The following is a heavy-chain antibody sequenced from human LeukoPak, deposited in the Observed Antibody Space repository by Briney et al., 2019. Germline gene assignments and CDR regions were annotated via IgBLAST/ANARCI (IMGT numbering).Heavy chain of an antibody. V-gene: IGHV1-46*01. CDR3: ARDRDCYYMDV. CDR1: GYTFTSYY. J-gene: IGHJ6*03. D-gene: IGHD2-21*01. Sequence: ASVKVSCKASGYTFTSYYMHRVRQAPGQGLEWMGIINPSGGSTSYAQKFQGRVTMTRDMSTSTVYMELSSLRSEDTAVYYCARDRDCYYMDVWGKGTTVTVSS. CDR2: INPSGGST.